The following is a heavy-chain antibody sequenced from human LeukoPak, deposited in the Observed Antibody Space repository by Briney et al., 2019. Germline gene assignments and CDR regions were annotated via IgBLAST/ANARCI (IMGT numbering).Heavy chain of an antibody. CDR1: GGSISSSSYY. D-gene: IGHD5-12*01. V-gene: IGHV4-39*01. CDR2: IYYSGST. J-gene: IGHJ4*02. CDR3: ARLQVATISFDY. Sequence: SETLSLTCTVSGGSISSSSYYWGWIRQPPGKGLEWIGSIYYSGSTYYNPSLKSRVTISVDTSKNQFSLKLSSVTAADTAVYYCARLQVATISFDYWGQGTLVTVSS.